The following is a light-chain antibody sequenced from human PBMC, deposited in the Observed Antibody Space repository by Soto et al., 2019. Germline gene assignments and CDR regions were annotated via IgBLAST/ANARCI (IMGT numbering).Light chain of an antibody. Sequence: EMVMTQARATLSVSPGEKASLSCPASQSISNNLAWYQQRRGQPPRLLIYGSSTRATDIPPRFSGSGSGSEFTLTISSLQSEDSAVYYCHHYNNWPPGTFGPGTKV. V-gene: IGKV3D-15*01. J-gene: IGKJ1*01. CDR1: QSISNN. CDR3: HHYNNWPPGT. CDR2: GSS.